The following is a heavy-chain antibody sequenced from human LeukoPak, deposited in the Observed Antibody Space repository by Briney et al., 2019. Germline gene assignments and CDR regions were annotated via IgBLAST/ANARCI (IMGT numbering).Heavy chain of an antibody. CDR3: THAAYGDYEYYYGMDV. CDR1: GGSFSGYY. J-gene: IGHJ6*02. CDR2: INHSGST. D-gene: IGHD4-17*01. Sequence: PSETLSLTCAVYGGSFSGYYWSWIRQPPGKGLEWIGEINHSGSTNYNPSLKSRVTISVDTSKNQFSLKLSSVTAADTAVYYCTHAAYGDYEYYYGMDVWGQGTTVTVSS. V-gene: IGHV4-34*03.